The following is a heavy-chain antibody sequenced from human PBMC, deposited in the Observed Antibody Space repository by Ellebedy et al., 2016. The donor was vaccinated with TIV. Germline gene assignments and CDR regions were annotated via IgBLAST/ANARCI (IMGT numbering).Heavy chain of an antibody. D-gene: IGHD4-23*01. Sequence: PGGSLRLSCAASGSGFRPFGIHWVRQAPGKGLEGVAFIWNDGTNKHYVDSVKGRFTIPRDNSMDTLFLQVNSLRAEDTAMYYCARANYDDKWRMIAFDLWGQGTMVTVSS. CDR1: GSGFRPFG. CDR2: IWNDGTNK. J-gene: IGHJ3*01. CDR3: ARANYDDKWRMIAFDL. V-gene: IGHV3-33*01.